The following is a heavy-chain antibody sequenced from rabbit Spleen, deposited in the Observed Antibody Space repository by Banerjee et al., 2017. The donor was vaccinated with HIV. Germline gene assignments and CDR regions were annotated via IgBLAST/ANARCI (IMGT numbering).Heavy chain of an antibody. V-gene: IGHV1S40*01. D-gene: IGHD2-1*01. CDR1: GFSFSSSYY. J-gene: IGHJ4*01. Sequence: QSLEESGGDLVKPEGSLTLTCTASGFSFSSSYYMCWVRQAPGKGLEGIACIYADSSGSTYYASWAKGRFSISKTSSTTVTLEMTSLTAADTATYFCARGSAAMTMVITGYPTPVYIRLWGQGTLVTVS. CDR3: ARGSAAMTMVITGYPTPVYIRL. CDR2: IYADSSGST.